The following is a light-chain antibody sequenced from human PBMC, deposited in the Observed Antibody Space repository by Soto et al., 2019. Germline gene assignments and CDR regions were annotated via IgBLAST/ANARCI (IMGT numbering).Light chain of an antibody. CDR2: WAS. V-gene: IGKV4-1*01. CDR3: RQYYDLPWT. Sequence: DIVMTQSPESLAVSLGERATINCKSSQSVLYSSNNKSFLTWYQQKPGQPPKLLLYWASTRESGVPDRFSGSGSGTDFTLTISSLQAEDVAVYYCRQYYDLPWTFGQGTKVEI. CDR1: QSVLYSSNNKSF. J-gene: IGKJ1*01.